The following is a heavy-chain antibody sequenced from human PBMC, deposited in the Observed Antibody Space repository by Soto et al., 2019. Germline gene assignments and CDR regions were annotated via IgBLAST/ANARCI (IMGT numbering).Heavy chain of an antibody. Sequence: PGGSLRLSCAASGFNFGHDWMSWVRQAPGKGLEWVANIKEDGTEKKYVDSVKGRFTISRDNTKNSLDPQMNSLRGEDTAVYYCAREPPHHVKGGFDIWGQGTMVTVSS. V-gene: IGHV3-7*01. D-gene: IGHD2-15*01. CDR1: GFNFGHDW. J-gene: IGHJ3*02. CDR3: AREPPHHVKGGFDI. CDR2: IKEDGTEK.